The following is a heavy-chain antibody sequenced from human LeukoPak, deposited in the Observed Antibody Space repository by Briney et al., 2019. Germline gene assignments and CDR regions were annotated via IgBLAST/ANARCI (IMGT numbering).Heavy chain of an antibody. V-gene: IGHV3-23*01. CDR1: GFTFSSYG. Sequence: GGSLRLSCAPSGFTFSSYGMSWVRQAPGKGLEWVSSISSSGGTTYYADSVKGRFTISRDNSKNTLFLQMNSLRAEDTAIYYCAKVLGYCSASSCYYDYWGQGTLVTVSS. CDR2: ISSSGGTT. J-gene: IGHJ4*02. D-gene: IGHD2-15*01. CDR3: AKVLGYCSASSCYYDY.